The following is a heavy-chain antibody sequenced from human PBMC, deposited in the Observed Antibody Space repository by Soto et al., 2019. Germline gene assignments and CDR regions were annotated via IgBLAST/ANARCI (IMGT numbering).Heavy chain of an antibody. D-gene: IGHD6-13*01. CDR1: GGSFSGYY. CDR2: INHSGST. CDR3: ARGRGAAGYYYMDV. Sequence: SETLSLTCAVYGGSFSGYYWSWIRQPPGKGLEWIGEINHSGSTNYNPSLKSRVTISVDTSKNQFSLKLSSVTAADTAVYFCARGRGAAGYYYMDVWGKGTTVTVSS. J-gene: IGHJ6*03. V-gene: IGHV4-34*01.